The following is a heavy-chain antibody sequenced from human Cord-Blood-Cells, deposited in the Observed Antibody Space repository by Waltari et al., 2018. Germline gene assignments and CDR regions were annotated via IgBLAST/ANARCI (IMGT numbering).Heavy chain of an antibody. CDR1: GFTFCSYA. J-gene: IGHJ6*03. CDR3: ANSDGSSSMNYYYYMDV. CDR2: ISGSGGST. V-gene: IGHV3-23*01. D-gene: IGHD6-6*01. Sequence: EVQLLESGGGLVQPVGSLSLSCAASGFTFCSYAMSCVGQAPGKGLEWVSAISGSGGSTYYADSVKGRFTISRDNSKNTLYLQMNSLRAEDTAVYYCANSDGSSSMNYYYYMDVWGKGTTVTVSS.